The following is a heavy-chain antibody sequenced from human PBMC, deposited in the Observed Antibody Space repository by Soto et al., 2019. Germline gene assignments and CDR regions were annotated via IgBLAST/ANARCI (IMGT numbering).Heavy chain of an antibody. Sequence: ASVKVSCKASGYTFTSYGISWVRQALGQGLEWMGWISAYNGNTNYVQKLQGRVTMTTDTSTSTAYMELRSLRSDDTAVYYCARDVPLAAAVSPRYFQHWGQGTLVTVSS. CDR1: GYTFTSYG. V-gene: IGHV1-18*01. D-gene: IGHD6-13*01. CDR2: ISAYNGNT. CDR3: ARDVPLAAAVSPRYFQH. J-gene: IGHJ1*01.